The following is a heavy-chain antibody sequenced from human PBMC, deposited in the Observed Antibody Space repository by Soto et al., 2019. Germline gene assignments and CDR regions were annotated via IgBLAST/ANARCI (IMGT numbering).Heavy chain of an antibody. J-gene: IGHJ4*02. CDR3: AKSYDSSGFYYFDY. D-gene: IGHD3-22*01. V-gene: IGHV3-30*18. Sequence: HPGGSLRLSCAASGFTFSSYGMHWVRQAPGKGLEWVAVISYDGSNKYYADSVKGRFTISRDNSKNTLYLQMNSLRAEDTAVYYCAKSYDSSGFYYFDYWGQGTLVTVSS. CDR1: GFTFSSYG. CDR2: ISYDGSNK.